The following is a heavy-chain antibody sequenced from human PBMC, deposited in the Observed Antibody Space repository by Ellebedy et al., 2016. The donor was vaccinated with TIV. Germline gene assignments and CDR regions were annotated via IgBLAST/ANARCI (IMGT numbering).Heavy chain of an antibody. V-gene: IGHV4-59*01. CDR3: ASGRWLPLPGS. D-gene: IGHD5-24*01. CDR2: IHYTGST. J-gene: IGHJ5*02. CDR1: GFTFSSYS. Sequence: MPGGSLRLSCAASGFTFSSYSMDWVRQAPGKGLEWIGYIHYTGSTNYNPSLKSRVTISVDTSKNQFSLKLSSVTAADTAVYYCASGRWLPLPGSWGQGTLVTVSS.